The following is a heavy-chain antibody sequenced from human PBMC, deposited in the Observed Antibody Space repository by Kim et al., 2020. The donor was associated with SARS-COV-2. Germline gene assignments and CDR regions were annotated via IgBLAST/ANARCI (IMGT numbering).Heavy chain of an antibody. CDR2: IYSGGST. CDR3: ARDRDYYGSGLHLDY. Sequence: GGSLRLSCAASGFTVSSNYMSWVRQAPGKGLEWVSVIYSGGSTYYADSVKGRFTISRDNSKNTLYLQMNSLRAEDTAVYYCARDRDYYGSGLHLDYWGQGTLVTVSS. CDR1: GFTVSSNY. D-gene: IGHD3-10*01. V-gene: IGHV3-66*01. J-gene: IGHJ4*02.